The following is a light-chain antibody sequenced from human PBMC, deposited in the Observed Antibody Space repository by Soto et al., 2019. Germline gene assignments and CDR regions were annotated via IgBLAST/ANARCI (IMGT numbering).Light chain of an antibody. V-gene: IGKV3-15*01. CDR1: QSVSSN. J-gene: IGKJ1*01. CDR3: QQYNDWPLT. CDR2: GAF. Sequence: IVMTQSPATLSVSPGESATLSCRASQSVSSNLGWYQQKPGQAPSLLIYGAFTRATGIPAMFSGTGSGTEFTLTISSLQSEDFALYYCQQYNDWPLTFGQGTKVDIK.